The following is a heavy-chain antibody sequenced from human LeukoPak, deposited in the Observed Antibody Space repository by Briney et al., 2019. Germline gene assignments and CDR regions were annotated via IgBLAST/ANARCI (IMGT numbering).Heavy chain of an antibody. CDR3: ARVPHCSSTSCYTDLIDPNWFDP. D-gene: IGHD2-2*02. CDR2: ISAYNGNT. V-gene: IGHV1-18*01. CDR1: GYTFTSYG. J-gene: IGHJ5*02. Sequence: GASVKVSCKASGYTFTSYGISWVRQAPGQGLEWMGWISAYNGNTNYAQKLQGRVTMTTDTPTSTAYMELRSLRSDDTAVYYCARVPHCSSTSCYTDLIDPNWFDPWGQGTLVTVSS.